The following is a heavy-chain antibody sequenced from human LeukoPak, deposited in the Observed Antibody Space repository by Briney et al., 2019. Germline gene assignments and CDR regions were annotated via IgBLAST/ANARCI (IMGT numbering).Heavy chain of an antibody. CDR1: GGSFSGYY. V-gene: IGHV4-34*01. CDR3: ARATGYSRGTFDI. CDR2: INHSGST. J-gene: IGHJ3*02. Sequence: SETLSLTCAVYGGSFSGYYWSWIRQPPGKGLEWIGEINHSGSTNYNPSLKSRVTISVDTSKNQFSLKLSSVTAADTAVYYCARATGYSRGTFDIWGQGTMVTVSS. D-gene: IGHD6-13*01.